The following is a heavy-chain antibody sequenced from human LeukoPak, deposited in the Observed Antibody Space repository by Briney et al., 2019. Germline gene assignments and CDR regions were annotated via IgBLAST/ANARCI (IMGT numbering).Heavy chain of an antibody. CDR3: ARASRQFDSYNYQFDF. CDR2: ISSSSSTI. J-gene: IGHJ4*02. V-gene: IGHV3-48*02. CDR1: GFTFSSYS. D-gene: IGHD5-24*01. Sequence: TGGSLRLSCAASGFTFSSYSMNWVRQAPGRGLEWVSYISSSSSTIYYADSVKGRFTISRDNAKNSLYLQMNSLRDEDTAVYYCARASRQFDSYNYQFDFWGQGTLVTVSS.